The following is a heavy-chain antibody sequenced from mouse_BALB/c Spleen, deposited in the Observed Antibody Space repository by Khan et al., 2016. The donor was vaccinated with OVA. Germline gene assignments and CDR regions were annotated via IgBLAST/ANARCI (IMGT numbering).Heavy chain of an antibody. CDR3: TRPAYDGYFDY. V-gene: IGHV1S137*01. Sequence: QAQLKESGPELVRPGVSVKISCKGSGYTFTDYAMHWVKQSHAKSLEWIGLISTYSGNTNYKQKFKGKATMTVDMSSSTAYMELARLTSEDSAIYYCTRPAYDGYFDYWGQGTTLTVSS. CDR2: ISTYSGNT. J-gene: IGHJ2*01. CDR1: GYTFTDYA. D-gene: IGHD2-3*01.